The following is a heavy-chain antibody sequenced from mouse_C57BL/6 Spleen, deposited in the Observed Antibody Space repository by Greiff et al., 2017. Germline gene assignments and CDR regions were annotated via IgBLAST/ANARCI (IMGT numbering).Heavy chain of an antibody. Sequence: QVQLKESGPGLVQPSQSLSITCTVSGFSLTSYGVHWVRQPPGKGLEWLGVIWSGGSTDYNATFISRLSISKDNAKSQVFFKMNSLQSDDTAIYSCAKGGSYGSSYAMDYWGQGTSVTVSS. CDR3: AKGGSYGSSYAMDY. V-gene: IGHV2-4*01. D-gene: IGHD1-1*01. J-gene: IGHJ4*01. CDR1: GFSLTSYG. CDR2: IWSGGST.